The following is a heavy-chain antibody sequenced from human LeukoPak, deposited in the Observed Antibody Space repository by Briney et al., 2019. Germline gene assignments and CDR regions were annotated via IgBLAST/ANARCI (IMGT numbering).Heavy chain of an antibody. CDR1: GFSFSDHY. CDR3: ASGRGSSGWLGMDV. CDR2: IYTGGSA. J-gene: IGHJ6*02. V-gene: IGHV3-66*01. D-gene: IGHD6-19*01. Sequence: PGGSLSLSCAASGFSFSDHYMYWVRQAPGKGLEWVSVIYTGGSAFYRDSVKDRFTISRDISKNTLYLQMNSLRTEDTAIYYCASGRGSSGWLGMDVWGQGTTVTVSS.